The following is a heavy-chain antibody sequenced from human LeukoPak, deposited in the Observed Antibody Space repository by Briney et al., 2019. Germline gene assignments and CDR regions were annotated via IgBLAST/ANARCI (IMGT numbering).Heavy chain of an antibody. CDR3: AREEGGATSDYFDY. V-gene: IGHV3-30*02. CDR1: GFTFSSYG. J-gene: IGHJ4*02. D-gene: IGHD1-26*01. Sequence: GGSLRLSCAASGFTFSSYGMHWVRQAPGKGLEWVAFIRYDGSNKYYADSVKGRFTISRDNSKNTLYLQMNSQRAEDTAVYYCAREEGGATSDYFDYWGQGTLVTVSS. CDR2: IRYDGSNK.